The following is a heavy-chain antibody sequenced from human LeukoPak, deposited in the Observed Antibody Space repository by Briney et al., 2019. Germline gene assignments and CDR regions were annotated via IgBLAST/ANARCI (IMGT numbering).Heavy chain of an antibody. CDR1: GYTFTGYY. J-gene: IGHJ4*02. D-gene: IGHD6-13*01. Sequence: GASVKVSCKASGYTFTGYYMHWVRQAPGQGPEWMGWINPNSGGTNYAQKFQGRVTMTRDTSISTAYMELSRLRPDDTAVYYCARGVRTYSSSWYPFDYWGQGTLVTVSS. CDR2: INPNSGGT. CDR3: ARGVRTYSSSWYPFDY. V-gene: IGHV1-2*02.